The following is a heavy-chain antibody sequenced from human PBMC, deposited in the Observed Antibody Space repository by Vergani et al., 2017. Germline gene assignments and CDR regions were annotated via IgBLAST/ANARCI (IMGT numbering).Heavy chain of an antibody. CDR1: GFTFSSYG. CDR3: ARDVMAAAGLDY. V-gene: IGHV3-33*01. J-gene: IGHJ4*02. D-gene: IGHD6-13*01. Sequence: QVQLVESGGGVVQPGRSLRLSCAASGFTFSSYGMHWVRQAPGKGLEWVAVIWYDGSNKYYADSVKGRFTISRDNSKNTLYLQMNRLRAEDTAVYYCARDVMAAAGLDYWGQATLVTVSS. CDR2: IWYDGSNK.